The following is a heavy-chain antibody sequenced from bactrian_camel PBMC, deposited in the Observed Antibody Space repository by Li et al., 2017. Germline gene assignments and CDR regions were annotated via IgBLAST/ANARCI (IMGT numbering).Heavy chain of an antibody. CDR1: GLAFGDYA. CDR2: IYSAGVTT. CDR3: AARGPYCYTKLSVRDFTY. J-gene: IGHJ6*01. D-gene: IGHD2*01. Sequence: VQLVESGGGLVQPGRSLRLSCVVSGLAFGDYAMGWIRQAPGKEREGVATIYSAGVTTYCADSVKGRFTISQDSAKKTLYLQMTNLKPEDTAMYYCAARGPYCYTKLSVRDFTYWGQGTQVTVS. V-gene: IGHV3S31*01.